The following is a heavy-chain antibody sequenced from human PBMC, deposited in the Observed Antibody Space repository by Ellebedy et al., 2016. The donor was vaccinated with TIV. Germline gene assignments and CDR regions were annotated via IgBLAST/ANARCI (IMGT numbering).Heavy chain of an antibody. Sequence: GGSLRLXCAASGFTFSSYAMSWVRQAPGKGLEWVSAISGSGGSTYYADSVKGRFTISRDNSKNTLYLQMNSLRAEDTAVYYCAKDPPKWELQYYFDYWGQGTLVTVSS. CDR1: GFTFSSYA. J-gene: IGHJ4*02. V-gene: IGHV3-23*01. D-gene: IGHD1-26*01. CDR2: ISGSGGST. CDR3: AKDPPKWELQYYFDY.